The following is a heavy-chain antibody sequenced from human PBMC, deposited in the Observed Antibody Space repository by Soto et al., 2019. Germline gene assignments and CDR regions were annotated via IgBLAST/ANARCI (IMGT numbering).Heavy chain of an antibody. CDR1: GFTFSSYA. J-gene: IGHJ4*02. V-gene: IGHV3-23*01. Sequence: GALRLSCAASGFTFSSYAMSWVRQAPGKGLEWVSAISGSGGSTYYADSVKGRFTISRDNSKNTLYLQMNSLRAEDTAVYYCANPGGIAVAGNDYWGQGTLVTVSS. D-gene: IGHD6-19*01. CDR3: ANPGGIAVAGNDY. CDR2: ISGSGGST.